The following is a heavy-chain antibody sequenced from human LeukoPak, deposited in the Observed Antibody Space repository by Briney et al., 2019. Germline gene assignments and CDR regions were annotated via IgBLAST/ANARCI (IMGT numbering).Heavy chain of an antibody. CDR1: GGTFSSYA. Sequence: GASVKVSCKASGGTFSSYAISWVRQAPGKGLGWRGGIIPIFGTANDAQKFQGRVTITTDESTSTAYMELSSLRSEDTAVYYCARVGRGYSYGYFDYWGQGTLVTVSS. CDR2: IIPIFGTA. CDR3: ARVGRGYSYGYFDY. V-gene: IGHV1-69*05. J-gene: IGHJ4*02. D-gene: IGHD5-18*01.